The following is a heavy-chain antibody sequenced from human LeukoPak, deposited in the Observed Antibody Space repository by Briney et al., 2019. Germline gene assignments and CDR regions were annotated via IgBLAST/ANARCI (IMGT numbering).Heavy chain of an antibody. D-gene: IGHD2-2*01. CDR1: GGSISSSSYY. Sequence: SETLSLTCTVSGGSISSSSYYWGWIRQPPGRGLEWIGSIYYSGSTYYNPSLKSRVTISVDTSKNQFSLKLSSVTAADTAVYYCARHRGCSSTSCPPDFDYWGQGTLVTVSS. V-gene: IGHV4-39*01. CDR3: ARHRGCSSTSCPPDFDY. J-gene: IGHJ4*02. CDR2: IYYSGST.